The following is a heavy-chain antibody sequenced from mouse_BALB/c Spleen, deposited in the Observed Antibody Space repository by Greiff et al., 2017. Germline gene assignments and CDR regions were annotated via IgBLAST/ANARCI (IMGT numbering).Heavy chain of an antibody. CDR1: GFSLTGYG. CDR3: AREGIKYYGSSYGYAMDY. D-gene: IGHD1-1*01. J-gene: IGHJ4*01. CDR2: IWGDGST. Sequence: VKLQQSGPGLVAPSQSLSITCTVSGFSLTGYGVNWVRQPPGKGLEWLGMIWGDGSTDYNSALKSRLSISKDNSKSQVFLKMNSLQTDDTARDYCAREGIKYYGSSYGYAMDYWGQGTSVTVSS. V-gene: IGHV2-6-7*01.